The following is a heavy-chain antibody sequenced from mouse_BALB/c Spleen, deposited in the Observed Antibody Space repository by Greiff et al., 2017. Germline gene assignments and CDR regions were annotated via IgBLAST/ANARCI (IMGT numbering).Heavy chain of an antibody. J-gene: IGHJ4*01. CDR3: ARESTTALYAMDY. CDR1: GYSITSGYY. D-gene: IGHD1-2*01. Sequence: DGQLQESGPGLVKPSQSLSLTCSVTGYSITSGYYWNWIRQFPGNKLEWMGYISYDGSNNYNPSLKNRISVTRDTSKNQFFLKLNSVTTEDTATYYCARESTTALYAMDYWGQGTSVTVSS. V-gene: IGHV3-6*02. CDR2: ISYDGSN.